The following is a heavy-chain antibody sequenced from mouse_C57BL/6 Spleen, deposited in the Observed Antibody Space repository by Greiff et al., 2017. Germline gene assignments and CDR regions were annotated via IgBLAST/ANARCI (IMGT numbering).Heavy chain of an antibody. CDR3: ASSGDWDDFAY. V-gene: IGHV1-55*01. J-gene: IGHJ2*01. Sequence: QVQLQQPGAELVKPGASVKMSCKASGYTFTSYWITWVKQRPGQGLEWIGDIYPGSGSTNYNEKFKSKATLTVDKSSSTAYMQLSSLTSEDSAVYYCASSGDWDDFAYWGQGTPLTVSS. CDR2: IYPGSGST. D-gene: IGHD4-1*01. CDR1: GYTFTSYW.